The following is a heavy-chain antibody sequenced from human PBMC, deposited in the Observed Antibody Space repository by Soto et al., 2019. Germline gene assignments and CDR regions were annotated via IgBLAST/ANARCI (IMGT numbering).Heavy chain of an antibody. CDR3: ARSTHYYDSSGYYDWFDP. J-gene: IGHJ5*02. D-gene: IGHD3-22*01. CDR1: GGTFSSYA. Sequence: QVQLVQSGAEVKKPGSSVKVSCKASGGTFSSYAISWVRQGPGQGLEWMGGIIPIFGTANYAQKLQGRVTITADESTSTAYMELSSLRSEDTAVYYCARSTHYYDSSGYYDWFDPWGQGTLVTVSS. CDR2: IIPIFGTA. V-gene: IGHV1-69*01.